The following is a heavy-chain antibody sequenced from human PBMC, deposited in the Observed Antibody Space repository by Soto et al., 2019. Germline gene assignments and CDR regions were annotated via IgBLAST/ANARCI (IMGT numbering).Heavy chain of an antibody. CDR1: GGTFSSYA. CDR3: ARSWAWELPPDV. V-gene: IGHV1-69*13. Sequence: VKVSCKASGGTFSSYAISWVRQAPGQGLEWMGGIIPIFGTANYAQKFQGRVTITADESTSTAYMELSSLRSEDTAVYYCARSWAWELPPDVWGQGTMVTVSS. D-gene: IGHD1-26*01. CDR2: IIPIFGTA. J-gene: IGHJ3*01.